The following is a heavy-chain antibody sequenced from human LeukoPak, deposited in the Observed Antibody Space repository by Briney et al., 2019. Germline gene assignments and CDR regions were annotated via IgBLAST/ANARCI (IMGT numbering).Heavy chain of an antibody. CDR1: GYTFSRYG. Sequence: ASVKFSCKASGYTFSRYGISWVRQAPGEGIQWMGWISVSKGKTKYVQKFQGRVTMTIDTSTNTAYMELRSLRSDDTAVYYCARRWERLDYWGQGTQVTVSS. D-gene: IGHD3-16*01. V-gene: IGHV1-18*01. CDR2: ISVSKGKT. J-gene: IGHJ4*02. CDR3: ARRWERLDY.